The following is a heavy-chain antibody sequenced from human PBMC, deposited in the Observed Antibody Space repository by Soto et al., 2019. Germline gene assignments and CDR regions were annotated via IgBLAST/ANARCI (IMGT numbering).Heavy chain of an antibody. Sequence: EVQLLESGGGLVQPGGSLRLSCVASGFTFSSYAMTWVRQAPGKGLEWVSAISYSGVSTYYADSVKGRFTISRDSSKNTLSLQMNSLRVEDTAIYYCATTRGYSDYDLDYWGQGTLVTVSS. D-gene: IGHD5-12*01. CDR1: GFTFSSYA. J-gene: IGHJ4*02. V-gene: IGHV3-23*01. CDR3: ATTRGYSDYDLDY. CDR2: ISYSGVST.